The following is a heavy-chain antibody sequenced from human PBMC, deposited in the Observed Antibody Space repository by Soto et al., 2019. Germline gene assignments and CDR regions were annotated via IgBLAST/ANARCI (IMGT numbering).Heavy chain of an antibody. CDR3: AREGGAAPGARREWYLDL. Sequence: QVQLVQSGAEVKKPGASVTVSCKTSGYPLTDFYIHWVRQAPGQGLEWMAWINPHTGDTNTALKFQGRVTMTRDTSINTAFMELTRLSSDDTAVYYCAREGGAAPGARREWYLDLWGRGTLVSVSS. D-gene: IGHD6-25*01. CDR2: INPHTGDT. V-gene: IGHV1-2*02. CDR1: GYPLTDFY. J-gene: IGHJ2*01.